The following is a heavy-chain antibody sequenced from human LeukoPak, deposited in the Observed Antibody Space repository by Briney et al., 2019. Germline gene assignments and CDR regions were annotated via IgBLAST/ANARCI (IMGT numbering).Heavy chain of an antibody. CDR1: GYTFTGYY. J-gene: IGHJ4*02. D-gene: IGHD2-2*01. V-gene: IGHV1-2*02. Sequence: ASVKVSCKASGYTFTGYYMHWVRQAPGQGLEWMGWINPNSGGTNYAQKFQGRVTMTRDTSISTAYMELSRLRSDDTAVYYCARTCSSTSCYFSYWGQGTLVTVSS. CDR2: INPNSGGT. CDR3: ARTCSSTSCYFSY.